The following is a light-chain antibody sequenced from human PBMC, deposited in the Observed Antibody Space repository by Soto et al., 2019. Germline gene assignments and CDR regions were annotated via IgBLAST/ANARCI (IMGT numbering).Light chain of an antibody. V-gene: IGKV1-39*01. CDR1: QSITSY. CDR3: QQSDSTPIT. Sequence: DIQMTQSPSSLSASVGDRVTITCRAGQSITSYLNWYQQKPGKAPKLLIYGASTLQSGVPSRFSGSGSGTDFTLTISSLQPEDFVTYYCQQSDSTPITFGQGTRLEIK. J-gene: IGKJ5*01. CDR2: GAS.